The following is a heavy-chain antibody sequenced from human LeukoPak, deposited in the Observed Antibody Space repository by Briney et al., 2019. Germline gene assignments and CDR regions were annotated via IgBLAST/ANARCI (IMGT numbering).Heavy chain of an antibody. J-gene: IGHJ6*03. CDR1: GGTFSSYA. CDR3: ARDLAAEGGLYYYYYMDV. D-gene: IGHD6-19*01. Sequence: GASVKVSCKASGGTFSSYAISWVRQAPGQGLEWMGGIIPIFGTANYAQKFQGRATITADESTSTAYMELSSLRSEDTAVYYCARDLAAEGGLYYYYYMDVWGKGTTVTVSS. CDR2: IIPIFGTA. V-gene: IGHV1-69*13.